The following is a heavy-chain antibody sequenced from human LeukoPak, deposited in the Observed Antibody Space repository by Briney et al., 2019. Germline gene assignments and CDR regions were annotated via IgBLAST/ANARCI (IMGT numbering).Heavy chain of an antibody. Sequence: KASQTLSLTCTVSGDSIRSVDYYWSWIRQPPGKGLEWIGYIHYSGSTSYIPSLESRVTISLDTSKNQFSLKLSSVTAADTAVYYCARGIRVLRFLEWLSLAPFDYWGQGTLVTVSS. CDR3: ARGIRVLRFLEWLSLAPFDY. CDR2: IHYSGST. D-gene: IGHD3-3*01. V-gene: IGHV4-30-4*01. J-gene: IGHJ4*02. CDR1: GDSIRSVDYY.